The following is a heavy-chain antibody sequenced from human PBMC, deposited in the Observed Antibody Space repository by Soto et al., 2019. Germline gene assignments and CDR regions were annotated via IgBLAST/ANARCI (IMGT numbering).Heavy chain of an antibody. CDR2: ISSSGSTI. D-gene: IGHD5-18*01. Sequence: GGSLRLSCAASGFTFSDYYMSWIRQAPGEGLEWVSYISSSGSTIYYADSVKGRFTISRDNAKNSLYLQMNSLRAEDTAVYYCARDGIQLWQFYYYGMDVWGQGTTVPVSS. CDR3: ARDGIQLWQFYYYGMDV. CDR1: GFTFSDYY. V-gene: IGHV3-11*01. J-gene: IGHJ6*02.